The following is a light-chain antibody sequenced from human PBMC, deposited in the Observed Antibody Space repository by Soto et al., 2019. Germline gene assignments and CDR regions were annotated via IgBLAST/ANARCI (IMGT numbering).Light chain of an antibody. J-gene: IGLJ7*01. CDR1: SSNIGSNY. CDR3: AAWDDSISGAV. V-gene: IGLV1-47*02. CDR2: SNN. Sequence: QSVLTQPPSASGTPGQRVTISCSGSSSNIGSNYVYWYQQLPGTAPKLLIYSNNQRPSGVPDRFSGSKSGTSASLAISGLRSGDEADYYCAAWDDSISGAVFGGGTQLTVL.